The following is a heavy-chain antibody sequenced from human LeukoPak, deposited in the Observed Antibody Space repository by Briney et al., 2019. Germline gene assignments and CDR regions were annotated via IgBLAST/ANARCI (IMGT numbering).Heavy chain of an antibody. Sequence: SETLSLTCAVYGGSFSGYYWSWIRQPPGKGLEWIGEINHSGSTNYNPSLKSRVTISVDTSKNQFSLKLSSVTAADTAVYYCASSGSYRFDYWGQGTLVTVSS. CDR3: ASSGSYRFDY. CDR2: INHSGST. V-gene: IGHV4-34*01. CDR1: GGSFSGYY. D-gene: IGHD1-26*01. J-gene: IGHJ4*02.